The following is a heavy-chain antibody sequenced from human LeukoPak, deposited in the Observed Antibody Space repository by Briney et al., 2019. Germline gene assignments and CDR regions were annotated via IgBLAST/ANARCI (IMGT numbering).Heavy chain of an antibody. CDR3: ARRDCHGGSCSYVAY. CDR1: GFDLSGFY. D-gene: IGHD2-15*01. Sequence: PGGSLRLSCAASGFDLSGFYVHWVRQASGRGLEWVGLIRTKPSGYTTVYAASVKGRFTVSRDDSKNTAYLQMNSLKAEDTAVYYCARRDCHGGSCSYVAYWGQGTLVTVSS. J-gene: IGHJ4*02. CDR2: IRTKPSGYTT. V-gene: IGHV3-73*01.